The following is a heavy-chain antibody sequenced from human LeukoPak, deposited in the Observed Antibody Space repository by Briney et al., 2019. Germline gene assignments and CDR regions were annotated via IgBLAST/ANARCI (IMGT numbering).Heavy chain of an antibody. D-gene: IGHD3-22*01. CDR1: GGSFSGYY. CDR3: ARLAYYYDSSGYWQSFDY. Sequence: SETLSLTCAVYGGSFSGYYWSWIRQPPGKGLEWIGEINHSGSTNYNPSLKSRVTISVDWSKNQFSLKLSSVTAADTAVYYCARLAYYYDSSGYWQSFDYWGQGTLVTVSS. V-gene: IGHV4-34*01. CDR2: INHSGST. J-gene: IGHJ4*02.